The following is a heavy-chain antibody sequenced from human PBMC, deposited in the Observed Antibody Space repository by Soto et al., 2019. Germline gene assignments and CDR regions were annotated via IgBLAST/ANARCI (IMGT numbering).Heavy chain of an antibody. D-gene: IGHD6-13*01. CDR3: ARRGGATPGTFDY. J-gene: IGHJ4*02. Sequence: QVQLVQSGTEVKKPGASVKVSCKASGYSFSSYGIGWVRQAPGQGLEWMGWITTYNGNTNYAQSLQGRVTMTTDTITSPVTMELRSLRSDGTAVYYCARRGGATPGTFDYWGQGTLVTVSS. CDR2: ITTYNGNT. CDR1: GYSFSSYG. V-gene: IGHV1-18*01.